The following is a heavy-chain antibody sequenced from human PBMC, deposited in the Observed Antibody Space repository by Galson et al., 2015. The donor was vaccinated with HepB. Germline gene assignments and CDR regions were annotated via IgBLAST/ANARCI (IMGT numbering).Heavy chain of an antibody. Sequence: SLRLSCAASGFTFSSYAMHWVRQAPGKGLEWVLVTSYDGGNTYYADSVKGRFTISRDNSKNTLYLQMNSLRTEDTAMYYCARVREGNYYGSGSSPNPFEYWGQGTLVTVSS. CDR1: GFTFSSYA. J-gene: IGHJ4*02. D-gene: IGHD3-10*01. CDR2: TSYDGGNT. V-gene: IGHV3-30-3*01. CDR3: ARVREGNYYGSGSSPNPFEY.